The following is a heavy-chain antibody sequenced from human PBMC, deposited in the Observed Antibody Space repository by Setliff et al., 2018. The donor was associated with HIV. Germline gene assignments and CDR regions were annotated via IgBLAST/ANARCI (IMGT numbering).Heavy chain of an antibody. V-gene: IGHV4-30-4*08. Sequence: SETLSLTCTVSGGSISSGDYYWSWIRQPPGKGLEWIGYIYYSGSTYYNPSLKSRVTISVDTSKNQFSLKLSSVTAADTAVYYCARAPALVVPAAMSGAFDIWGQGTMVTVSS. CDR2: IYYSGST. D-gene: IGHD2-2*01. CDR1: GGSISSGDYY. CDR3: ARAPALVVPAAMSGAFDI. J-gene: IGHJ3*02.